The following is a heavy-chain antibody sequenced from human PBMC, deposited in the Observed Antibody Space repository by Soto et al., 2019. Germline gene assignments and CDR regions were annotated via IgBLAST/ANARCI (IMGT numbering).Heavy chain of an antibody. CDR1: GYTFTSYA. CDR3: ARSQYCSSTSCTIPPPIDY. Sequence: QIQLVQSGAEVKKPGASVKVSCKASGYTFTSYAMHWVRQAPGQRLEWMGWINAGNGNTKYSQKFQGRVTITRDTSASTAYMELSSLRSEDTAVYYCARSQYCSSTSCTIPPPIDYWGQGTLVTVSS. D-gene: IGHD2-2*01. CDR2: INAGNGNT. J-gene: IGHJ4*02. V-gene: IGHV1-3*01.